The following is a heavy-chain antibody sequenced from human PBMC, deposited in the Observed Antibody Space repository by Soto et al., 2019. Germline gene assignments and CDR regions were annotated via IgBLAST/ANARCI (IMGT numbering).Heavy chain of an antibody. V-gene: IGHV1-18*01. CDR3: ARDSEYDYIWGSYRFPFDY. CDR1: GYTFTSYG. D-gene: IGHD3-16*02. CDR2: ISAYNGNT. Sequence: GASVKVSCKASGYTFTSYGISWVRQAPGQGLEWMGWISAYNGNTNYAQKLQGRVTMTTDTSTSTAYMELRSLRSDDTAVYYCARDSEYDYIWGSYRFPFDYWGQGTLVTVSS. J-gene: IGHJ4*02.